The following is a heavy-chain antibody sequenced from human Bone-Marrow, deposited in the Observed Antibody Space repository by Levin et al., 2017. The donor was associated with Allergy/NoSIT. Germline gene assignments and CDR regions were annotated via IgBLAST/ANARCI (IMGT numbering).Heavy chain of an antibody. Sequence: GESLKISCAASGFKFSDRGMHWVRQAPGKGLEWVGIIWYDGTNKQYADSVRGRFTISRDNAENSLYLQMNSLRAEDTAIYYCAREGLFMVRGFDYWGRGTLVTVSS. CDR2: IWYDGTNK. CDR1: GFKFSDRG. V-gene: IGHV3-33*01. J-gene: IGHJ4*02. D-gene: IGHD3-10*01. CDR3: AREGLFMVRGFDY.